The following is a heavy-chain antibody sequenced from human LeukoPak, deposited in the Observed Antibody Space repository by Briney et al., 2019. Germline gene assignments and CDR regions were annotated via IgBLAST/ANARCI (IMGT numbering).Heavy chain of an antibody. V-gene: IGHV4-39*01. D-gene: IGHD6-13*01. CDR3: ARRYDSSWTFDY. J-gene: IGHJ4*02. Sequence: SETLSLTCTVSGGSISSSDYYWGWIRQPPGKGLEWIGSIYYSGSTYYNPSLRSRVTISVDTSKNQFSLKLSSVTAADTAVYYCARRYDSSWTFDYWGQGTLVTVSS. CDR1: GGSISSSDYY. CDR2: IYYSGST.